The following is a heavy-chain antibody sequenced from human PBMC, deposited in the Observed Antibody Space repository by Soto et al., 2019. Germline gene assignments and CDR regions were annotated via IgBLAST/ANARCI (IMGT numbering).Heavy chain of an antibody. J-gene: IGHJ6*02. Sequence: EVQLLESGGGLVQPGGSLRLSCAAAGFTFSNYALTWVRQSPGKGLEWVSTFSGSGGSTYYADSVRGRFTISRDNSKNTLCLQMNGLRVEDTDIYYCATDSTGPTCPCMDVWGQGTTVSVSS. CDR2: FSGSGGST. CDR3: ATDSTGPTCPCMDV. V-gene: IGHV3-23*01. CDR1: GFTFSNYA.